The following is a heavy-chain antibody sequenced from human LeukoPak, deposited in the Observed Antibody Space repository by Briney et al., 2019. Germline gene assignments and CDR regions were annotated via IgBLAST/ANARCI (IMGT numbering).Heavy chain of an antibody. CDR1: GGSISSSNW. Sequence: SGTLSLTCAVSGGSISSSNWWSWVRQPPGKGLDWIGEMYPSGSTNYNPSLKSRVTISIEKSKNQFSLKLTSVTAADTAVYYCTRQRVEAAVRVNWFDPWGQGTLVTVSS. J-gene: IGHJ5*02. D-gene: IGHD5-24*01. CDR2: MYPSGST. CDR3: TRQRVEAAVRVNWFDP. V-gene: IGHV4-4*02.